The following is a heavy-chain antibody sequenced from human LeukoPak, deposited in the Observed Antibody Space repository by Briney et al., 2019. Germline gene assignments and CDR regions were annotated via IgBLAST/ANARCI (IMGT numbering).Heavy chain of an antibody. CDR3: ARERSGYTYYYYIDV. CDR2: ISYDGSIK. Sequence: GGSLRLSCAASGFTLSRYVMHCVGQAPGTGRKGVGVISYDGSIKYYADTVKGRFTISRDNSKKTLYLQMNSLRAEDTAFYYCARERSGYTYYYYIDVWGKGTTVTISS. D-gene: IGHD5-12*01. V-gene: IGHV3-30*03. CDR1: GFTLSRYV. J-gene: IGHJ6*03.